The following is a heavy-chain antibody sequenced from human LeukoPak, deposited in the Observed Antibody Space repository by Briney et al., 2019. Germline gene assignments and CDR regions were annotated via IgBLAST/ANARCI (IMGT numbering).Heavy chain of an antibody. CDR1: GYTFTSYY. Sequence: ASVKVSCKASGYTFTSYYMHWVRQAPGQGLEWMGIINPSGGSTSYAQKFQGRVTMTRDTSISTAYMELSRLRSDDTAVYYCARDRGSSGWYRGFALDYWGQGTLVTVSS. D-gene: IGHD6-19*01. CDR3: ARDRGSSGWYRGFALDY. V-gene: IGHV1-46*01. CDR2: INPSGGST. J-gene: IGHJ4*02.